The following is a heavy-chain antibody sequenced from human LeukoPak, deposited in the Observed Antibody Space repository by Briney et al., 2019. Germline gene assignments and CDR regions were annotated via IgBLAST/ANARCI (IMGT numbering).Heavy chain of an antibody. CDR3: AREPTVTPHDAFDI. Sequence: SETLSLTCTVSGGSISSGGYYWSWIRQPPGKGLEWIGYIYHSGSTYYNPSLKSRVTISVDRSKNQFSLKLSSVTAADTAVYYCAREPTVTPHDAFDIWGQGTMVTVSS. D-gene: IGHD4-11*01. CDR2: IYHSGST. J-gene: IGHJ3*02. CDR1: GGSISSGGYY. V-gene: IGHV4-30-2*01.